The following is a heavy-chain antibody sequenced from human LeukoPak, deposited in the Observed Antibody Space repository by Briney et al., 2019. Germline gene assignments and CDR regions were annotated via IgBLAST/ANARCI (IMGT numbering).Heavy chain of an antibody. CDR2: IYYSGTT. D-gene: IGHD3-3*01. Sequence: SETPSLTCTVSGGSINSGFYYWGWIRQPPGKGLQWNESIYYSGTTHYNPSLKSRVTISVDTTKNPFSLQVSSVTAAATALYYCARQPDHRVVLIWGQGTMVTVSS. CDR1: GGSINSGFYY. J-gene: IGHJ3*02. V-gene: IGHV4-39*01. CDR3: ARQPDHRVVLI.